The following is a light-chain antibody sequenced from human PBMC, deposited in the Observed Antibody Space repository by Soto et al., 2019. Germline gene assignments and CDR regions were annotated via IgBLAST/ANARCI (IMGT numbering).Light chain of an antibody. CDR1: QSVSSY. J-gene: IGKJ5*01. CDR3: QQYNNWPPN. CDR2: DAS. Sequence: EIVLTQSPATLSLSPGERATLSCRASQSVSSYLAWYQQKPGQAPRLLIYDASNRATGIPARFSGSGSGTEFTLTVSSLRSEDIAVYFCQQYNNWPPNFGQGTRLETK. V-gene: IGKV3-11*01.